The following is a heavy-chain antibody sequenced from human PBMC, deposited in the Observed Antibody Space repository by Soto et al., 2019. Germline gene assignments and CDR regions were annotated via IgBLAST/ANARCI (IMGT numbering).Heavy chain of an antibody. Sequence: EVQLLESGGGLVQPGGSLKRSSSASGFSFGSNSMAWVRQAPGKGLEWVASISDTAHRIFHADSVKGRFTISRDNSRNRLYLQMNSLRAEDTALYYCVILALGKFDFWGQGTLVIVSS. D-gene: IGHD1-26*01. V-gene: IGHV3-23*01. J-gene: IGHJ4*02. CDR3: VILALGKFDF. CDR1: GFSFGSNS. CDR2: ISDTAHRI.